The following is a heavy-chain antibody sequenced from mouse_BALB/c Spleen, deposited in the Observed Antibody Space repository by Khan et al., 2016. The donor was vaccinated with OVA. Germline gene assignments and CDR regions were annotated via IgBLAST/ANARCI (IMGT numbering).Heavy chain of an antibody. CDR1: GYTFTSYV. V-gene: IGHV1S136*01. Sequence: VQLQQSGPELVKPGASVKMSCKASGYTFTSYVIHWVKQKPGQGLEWIGYIYPYNDDTKSNEKFKGKATLPSDKSSSTAHMELRSLTSEDSAVYYCARNYRDDVYFAYWGQGTTLTVSP. J-gene: IGHJ2*01. CDR3: ARNYRDDVYFAY. CDR2: IYPYNDDT. D-gene: IGHD2-14*01.